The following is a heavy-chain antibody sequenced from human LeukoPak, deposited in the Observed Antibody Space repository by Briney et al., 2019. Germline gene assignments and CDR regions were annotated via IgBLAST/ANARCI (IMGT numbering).Heavy chain of an antibody. Sequence: ASVKVSCKASGYTFTNYGISWVRQAPGQGLQWMGWISAYSGNTNYAQKLQSRVIKTTNTSTSTAYMELRSLRSDDTAVYYCARATISGYYYSPAFDIWGQGTILTVSS. J-gene: IGHJ3*02. CDR3: ARATISGYYYSPAFDI. CDR1: GYTFTNYG. D-gene: IGHD3-22*01. V-gene: IGHV1-18*01. CDR2: ISAYSGNT.